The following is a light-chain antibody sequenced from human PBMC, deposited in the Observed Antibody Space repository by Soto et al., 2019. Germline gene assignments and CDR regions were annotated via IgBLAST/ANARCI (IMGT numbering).Light chain of an antibody. J-gene: IGKJ1*01. CDR3: QQYKSGST. CDR1: QNIDRW. V-gene: IGKV1-5*01. CDR2: EAS. Sequence: DIQMTQSPSTLSTSVGDRATITCRATQNIDRWLAWYQQKPGKAPKLLIYEASSLDGGVPARFSGSGSGTEFTLNVSGLQAEYFATYWCQQYKSGSTFGQGTKLDFK.